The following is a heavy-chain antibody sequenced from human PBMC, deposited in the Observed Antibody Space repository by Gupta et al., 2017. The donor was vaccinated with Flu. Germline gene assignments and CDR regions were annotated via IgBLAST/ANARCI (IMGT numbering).Heavy chain of an antibody. V-gene: IGHV1-8*01. CDR2: VNPKSGHT. Sequence: QEQLVQSGAEVQKPGASVKVSCKASGDTFNNYDVIWVRQASGQGLEWMGWVNPKSGHTGYAQRFQDRLTMTRDTSISTVYMELNSLTSDDTAVYYCASGGHVGADVAVYWGQGTLITVSS. J-gene: IGHJ4*02. CDR1: GDTFNNYD. D-gene: IGHD6-25*01. CDR3: ASGGHVGADVAVY.